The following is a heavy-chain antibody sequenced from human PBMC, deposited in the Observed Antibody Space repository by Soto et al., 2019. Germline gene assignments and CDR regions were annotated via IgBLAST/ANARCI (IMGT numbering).Heavy chain of an antibody. CDR2: ISWNSGSI. V-gene: IGHV3-9*01. D-gene: IGHD5-18*01. CDR1: GFTFDDYA. CDR3: AKDVNNMGDSYFDL. J-gene: IGHJ2*01. Sequence: HPGGSLRLSCAASGFTFDDYAMHWVRQAPGKGLEWVSGISWNSGSIGYADSVKGRFTISRDNAKNSLYLQMNSLRAEDTALYYCAKDVNNMGDSYFDLWGRGTLVTVSS.